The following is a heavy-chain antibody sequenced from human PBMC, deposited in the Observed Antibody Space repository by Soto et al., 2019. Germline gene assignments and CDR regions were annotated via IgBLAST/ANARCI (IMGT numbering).Heavy chain of an antibody. V-gene: IGHV3-30*18. D-gene: IGHD6-19*01. CDR3: AKDLYGAGWYNYFDP. CDR1: GFTFSTTG. CDR2: ISHDGGVK. J-gene: IGHJ5*02. Sequence: QVHLVESGGGVVQPGRSLRLSCVASGFTFSTTGMHWVRQAPGKGLEWVAMISHDGGVKHYTDSVKGRFTISRDTSNNTVYLQMNSLRPEDTAMYHCAKDLYGAGWYNYFDPWGQGTLVTVSS.